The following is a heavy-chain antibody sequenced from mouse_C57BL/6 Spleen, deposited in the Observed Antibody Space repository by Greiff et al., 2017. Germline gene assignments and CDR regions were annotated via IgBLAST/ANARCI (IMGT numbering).Heavy chain of an antibody. V-gene: IGHV1-54*01. CDR1: GYAFTNYL. CDR2: INPGSGGT. Sequence: QVQLQQSGAELVRPGTSVKVSCKASGYAFTNYLIEWVKQRPGQGLEWIGVINPGSGGTNYNEKFKGKATLTADTSSSTAYMQLSSLTSEDSAVSCCARDYGGYFDVWGTGTTVTVSS. CDR3: ARDYGGYFDV. D-gene: IGHD1-1*02. J-gene: IGHJ1*03.